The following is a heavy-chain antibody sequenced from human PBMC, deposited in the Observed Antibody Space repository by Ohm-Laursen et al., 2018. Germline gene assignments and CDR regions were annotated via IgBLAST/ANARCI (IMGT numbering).Heavy chain of an antibody. Sequence: SDTLSLTCTVSGGSISSSSYYWSWVRQPPGKGLEWIGYIHNSGSTNYNPSLKSRVTIATDTSKNQLSLKLSSVTAADTAVYYCARRANGAFPYYLDYWGQGTLVTVSS. V-gene: IGHV4-61*05. CDR3: ARRANGAFPYYLDY. CDR1: GGSISSSSYY. J-gene: IGHJ4*02. CDR2: IHNSGST. D-gene: IGHD4/OR15-4a*01.